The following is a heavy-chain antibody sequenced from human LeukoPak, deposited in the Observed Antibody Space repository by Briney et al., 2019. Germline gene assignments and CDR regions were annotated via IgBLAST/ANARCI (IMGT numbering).Heavy chain of an antibody. V-gene: IGHV3-30*18. J-gene: IGHJ4*02. CDR1: GFTFSSYG. Sequence: PGRSLRLSCAASGFTFSSYGMHWVRQAPGKGLEWVAVISYDGSNKYYADSVKGRFTISRDNSKNTLYLQMNSLRAEDMAVYYCAKSGGYYYNFDYWGQGTLVTVSS. CDR3: AKSGGYYYNFDY. D-gene: IGHD3-22*01. CDR2: ISYDGSNK.